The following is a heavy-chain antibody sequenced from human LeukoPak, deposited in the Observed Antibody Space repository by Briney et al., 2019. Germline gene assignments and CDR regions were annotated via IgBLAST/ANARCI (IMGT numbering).Heavy chain of an antibody. D-gene: IGHD3-9*01. CDR3: ARRNFDWRFFDY. Sequence: GASLKISCQASGYRFNIYWIGWVRQMPGKGLEWMGIIYPGDSHTTYSPSFQGQVTISVDKSISTAYLQWSSLKASDTAMYYCARRNFDWRFFDYWGQGTLVTVSS. V-gene: IGHV5-51*01. J-gene: IGHJ4*02. CDR1: GYRFNIYW. CDR2: IYPGDSHT.